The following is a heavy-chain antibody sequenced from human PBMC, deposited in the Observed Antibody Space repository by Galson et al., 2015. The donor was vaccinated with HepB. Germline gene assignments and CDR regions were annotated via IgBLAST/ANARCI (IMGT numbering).Heavy chain of an antibody. CDR3: ASQLAPVTPLF. CDR1: GYSISSGYY. D-gene: IGHD4-17*01. J-gene: IGHJ4*02. CDR2: IYHSGST. Sequence: SETLSLTCAVSGYSISSGYYWGWIRQPPGKGLEWIGSIYHSGSTYYNPSLKSRVTISVDTSKNQFSLKLSSVTAADTAVYYCASQLAPVTPLFWGQGTLVTVSS. V-gene: IGHV4-38-2*01.